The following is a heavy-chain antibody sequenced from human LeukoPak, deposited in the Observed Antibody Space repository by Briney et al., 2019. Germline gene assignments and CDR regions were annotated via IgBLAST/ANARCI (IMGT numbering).Heavy chain of an antibody. D-gene: IGHD3-10*01. V-gene: IGHV3-30-3*01. CDR3: AKGRGVWAFDI. Sequence: GGSLRLSCAASGIILSSYDMHWVRQAPGKALEWVAVISYDGSNKDYADSVKGRFTLSRDNSKNTLDLQMNSLRAEDTAVYYCAKGRGVWAFDIWGQGTMVTVSS. J-gene: IGHJ3*02. CDR2: ISYDGSNK. CDR1: GIILSSYD.